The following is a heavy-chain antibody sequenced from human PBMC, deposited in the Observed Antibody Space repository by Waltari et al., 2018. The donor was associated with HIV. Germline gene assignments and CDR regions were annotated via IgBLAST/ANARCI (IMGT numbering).Heavy chain of an antibody. CDR2: LCTEGRT. CDR3: ARMKRSYGSGQSRYFYFGMDV. Sequence: EVQLVESGGGLVQPGGSLRISCAASGFGVRDIYMSWVRLAPGKGVQWVSVLCTEGRTQYMYSVKGRFTIFRDDSKNTLYRKMNSLRVDDTAIYYCARMKRSYGSGQSRYFYFGMDVWGQGTTVIISS. CDR1: GFGVRDIY. J-gene: IGHJ6*02. D-gene: IGHD3-10*01. V-gene: IGHV3-53*01.